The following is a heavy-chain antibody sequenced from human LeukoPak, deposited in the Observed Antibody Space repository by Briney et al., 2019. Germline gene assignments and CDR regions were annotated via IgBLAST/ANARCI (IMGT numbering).Heavy chain of an antibody. CDR1: GFTFSTYW. CDR3: VTTDSSGSRAN. D-gene: IGHD3-22*01. V-gene: IGHV3-7*01. CDR2: INQDGSQK. J-gene: IGHJ4*02. Sequence: GGSLRLSCAASGFTFSTYWMTWVRQAPGKGLEWVANINQDGSQKYYVDSVKGRFTISRDNAKNSLYLQMNSLRAEDTAVYYCVTTDSSGSRANWGQGTLVTVSS.